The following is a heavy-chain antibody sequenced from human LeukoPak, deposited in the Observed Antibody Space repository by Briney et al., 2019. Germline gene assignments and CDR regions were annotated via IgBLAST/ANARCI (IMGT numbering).Heavy chain of an antibody. J-gene: IGHJ4*02. D-gene: IGHD5-18*01. CDR3: ARARGNTYGYFEY. CDR1: GLTLSGYW. V-gene: IGHV3-74*01. Sequence: GGSLRLSCAASGLTLSGYWMHWVRQAPGKGLVWVSRINGDASSTSYADSVKGRFSISRDNAKSTLYQQMNSLRVEDTAVYYCARARGNTYGYFEYWGQGTLVTVSS. CDR2: INGDASST.